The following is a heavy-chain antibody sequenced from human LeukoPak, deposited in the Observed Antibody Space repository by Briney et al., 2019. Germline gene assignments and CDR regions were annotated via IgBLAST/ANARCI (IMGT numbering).Heavy chain of an antibody. CDR1: GYTFTSYG. V-gene: IGHV1-18*01. CDR2: ISAYNGNT. J-gene: IGHJ5*02. Sequence: ASVKVSCKASGYTFTSYGISWVRQAPGQGLEWMGWISAYNGNTNYAQKLQGRVTMTTDTSTSTAYMELRSLRSDDTAVYYCARDLVGIAAAWNWFDPWGQGTLVTVSS. CDR3: ARDLVGIAAAWNWFDP. D-gene: IGHD6-13*01.